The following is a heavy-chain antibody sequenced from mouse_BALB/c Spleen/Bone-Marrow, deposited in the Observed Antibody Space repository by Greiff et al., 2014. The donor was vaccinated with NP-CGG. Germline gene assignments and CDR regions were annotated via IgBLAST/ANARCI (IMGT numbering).Heavy chain of an antibody. V-gene: IGHV1S81*02. D-gene: IGHD2-14*01. CDR2: INPSNGGT. CDR3: TRGEYYRYDRAMDY. J-gene: IGHJ4*01. Sequence: VKLMESGAELVKPGASVKLSCKASGYTFTSYYMYWVKQRPGQGLEWIGEINPSNGGTNFNEKFKSKATLTVDKSSSTAYMQLSSLTSEDSAVYYCTRGEYYRYDRAMDYWGQGTSVTVSS. CDR1: GYTFTSYY.